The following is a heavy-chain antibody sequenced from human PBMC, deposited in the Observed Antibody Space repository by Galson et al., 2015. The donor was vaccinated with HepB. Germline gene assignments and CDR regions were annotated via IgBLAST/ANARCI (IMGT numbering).Heavy chain of an antibody. J-gene: IGHJ4*02. V-gene: IGHV3-30*18. Sequence: SLRLSCAASGFTFSSYGMHWVRQAPGKGLEWVAVISYDGSNKYYADSVKGRFTISRDNSKNTLYLQMNSLRAEDTAVYYCAKDLDGWGQGTLVTVSS. CDR2: ISYDGSNK. D-gene: IGHD5-24*01. CDR1: GFTFSSYG. CDR3: AKDLDG.